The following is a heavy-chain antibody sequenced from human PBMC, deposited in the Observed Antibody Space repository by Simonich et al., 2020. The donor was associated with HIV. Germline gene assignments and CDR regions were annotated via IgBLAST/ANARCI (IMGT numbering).Heavy chain of an antibody. CDR1: GYTFTGYY. D-gene: IGHD6-19*01. Sequence: QVQLVQSGAEVKKPGASVKVSCKASGYTFTGYYMHWVRQAPGKGLDGRGRINPNSGGTNYAQKFQGRVTMTRDTSISTAYMELSRLRSDDTAVYYCAREGSSGWSNWGQGTLVTVSS. CDR3: AREGSSGWSN. V-gene: IGHV1-2*06. J-gene: IGHJ4*02. CDR2: INPNSGGT.